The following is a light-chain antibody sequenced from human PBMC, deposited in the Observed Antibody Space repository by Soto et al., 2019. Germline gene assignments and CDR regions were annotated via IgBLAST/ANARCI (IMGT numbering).Light chain of an antibody. CDR3: QQYDSLPRT. J-gene: IGKJ1*01. CDR2: DAS. CDR1: QDTSNY. V-gene: IGKV1-33*01. Sequence: DIQMTQSPSSLSASVGDRVTITCQASQDTSNYLNWYQQKPGKAPKLLIYDASNLETVVPSRFSGSGSGTDFNLTISSLQPEDIATYYCQQYDSLPRTFGQGTKVEIK.